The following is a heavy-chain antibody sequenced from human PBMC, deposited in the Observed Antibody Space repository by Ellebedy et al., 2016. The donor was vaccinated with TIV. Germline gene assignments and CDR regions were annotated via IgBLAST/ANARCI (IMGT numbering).Heavy chain of an antibody. J-gene: IGHJ4*02. CDR3: ARESDLGSIGAGFDY. V-gene: IGHV3-33*01. D-gene: IGHD3-3*01. Sequence: GESLKISCAASGFTFSSYGMHCVRQAPGKGLEWVAVIWYDGGNKYYADSVKGRFTTSRDNSKNTVFLQMNSLRAEDTAVYYCARESDLGSIGAGFDYWGQGDLVTVSS. CDR1: GFTFSSYG. CDR2: IWYDGGNK.